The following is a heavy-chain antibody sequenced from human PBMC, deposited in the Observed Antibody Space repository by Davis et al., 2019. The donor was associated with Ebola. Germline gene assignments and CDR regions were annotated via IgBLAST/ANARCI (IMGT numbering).Heavy chain of an antibody. Sequence: ASVKVSCKASGYTFTSYGISWVRQAPGQGLEWMGGIIPIFGTANYAQKFQGRVTMTTDTSTSTAYMELRSLRSDDTAVYYCARGFSYYYDSSGYSTDYWGQGTLVTVSS. CDR1: GYTFTSYG. D-gene: IGHD3-22*01. J-gene: IGHJ4*02. CDR3: ARGFSYYYDSSGYSTDY. V-gene: IGHV1-18*01. CDR2: IIPIFGTA.